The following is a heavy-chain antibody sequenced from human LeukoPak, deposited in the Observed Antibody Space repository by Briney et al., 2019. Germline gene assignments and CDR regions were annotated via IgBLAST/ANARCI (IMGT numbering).Heavy chain of an antibody. CDR2: IHSGGTT. CDR1: GFSVIFNY. J-gene: IGHJ5*02. V-gene: IGHV3-66*01. CDR3: TRDGATTATGWFDP. Sequence: GGSLRLSCAASGFSVIFNYMTWVRQAPGRGLECVSVIHSGGTTYYADSVRGRFTISRDNSKNTLYLQMNGLRAEDTAVYYCTRDGATTATGWFDPWGQGTLVTVSS. D-gene: IGHD6-13*01.